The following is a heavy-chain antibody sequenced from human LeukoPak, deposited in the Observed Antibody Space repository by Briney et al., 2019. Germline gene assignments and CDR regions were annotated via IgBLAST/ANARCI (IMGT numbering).Heavy chain of an antibody. CDR3: ARDSDLKVLLALKRSYYYGMDV. J-gene: IGHJ6*02. CDR1: GLTFSRYT. V-gene: IGHV3-21*01. Sequence: PGGSLRLSCAASGLTFSRYTMNWVRQAPGKGLEWISSLSSSSKYIYYAADALKGRFTISRDNSKNTLYLQMNSLRAEDTAVYYCARDSDLKVLLALKRSYYYGMDVWGQGTTVTVYS. CDR2: LSSSSKYI. D-gene: IGHD3-10*01.